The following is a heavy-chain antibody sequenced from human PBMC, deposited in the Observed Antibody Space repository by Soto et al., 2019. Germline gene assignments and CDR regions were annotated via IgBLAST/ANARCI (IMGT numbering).Heavy chain of an antibody. CDR3: ARAVAGGVYYYYGMDV. J-gene: IGHJ6*02. V-gene: IGHV1-69*12. CDR2: IIPIFGTA. D-gene: IGHD6-19*01. Sequence: QVQLVQSGAEVKKPGSSVKVSCKASGGTFSSYAINWVRQAPGQGLEWMGGIIPIFGTADYAQKFQGRVTITADESTSTAYMELSCLRSEDTAVYYCARAVAGGVYYYYGMDVWCQGTTVTVSS. CDR1: GGTFSSYA.